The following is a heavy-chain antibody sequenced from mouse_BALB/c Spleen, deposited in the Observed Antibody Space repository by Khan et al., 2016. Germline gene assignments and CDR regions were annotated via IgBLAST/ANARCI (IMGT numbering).Heavy chain of an antibody. Sequence: VQLQQSGAELVKPGASVKLSCTASGFNIKDTYMHWVKQRPEQGLEWIGRIDPANGNTKYDPKFQGKATITADTSSNTAYLQLSSLTSEDTAVYYCASSLSGTRAWFAYWGQGTLVTVSA. CDR3: ASSLSGTRAWFAY. D-gene: IGHD4-1*01. CDR1: GFNIKDTY. V-gene: IGHV14-3*02. J-gene: IGHJ3*01. CDR2: IDPANGNT.